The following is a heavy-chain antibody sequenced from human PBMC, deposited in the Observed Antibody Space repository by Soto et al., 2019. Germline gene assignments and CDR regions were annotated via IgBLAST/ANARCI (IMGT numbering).Heavy chain of an antibody. CDR2: INPSGGST. J-gene: IGHJ6*02. CDR3: ARDLIGNFGVVIYGMDV. CDR1: GYTFTSYY. V-gene: IGHV1-46*01. Sequence: GASVKVSCKASGYTFTSYYMHWVRQAPGQGLEWMGIINPSGGSTSYAQKFQGRVTMTRDTSTSTVYMELSSLRSEDTAVYYCARDLIGNFGVVIYGMDVWGQGTTVTVSS. D-gene: IGHD3-3*02.